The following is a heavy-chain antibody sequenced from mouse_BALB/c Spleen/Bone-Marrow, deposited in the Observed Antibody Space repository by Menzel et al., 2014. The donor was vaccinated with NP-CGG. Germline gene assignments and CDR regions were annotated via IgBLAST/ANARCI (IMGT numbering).Heavy chain of an antibody. CDR1: GDSITSSY. V-gene: IGHV3-8*02. Sequence: EESGPSLVKPSRTLSLTCSVTGDSITSSYWNWIRKFPGNKLEYMGYISYSGNAYYNPSLKSRISLTRDTSKNQYYLQLNSVTTEDTATYFCARGNGYHFDYWGQGTTLTVSS. J-gene: IGHJ2*01. D-gene: IGHD1-2*01. CDR3: ARGNGYHFDY. CDR2: ISYSGNA.